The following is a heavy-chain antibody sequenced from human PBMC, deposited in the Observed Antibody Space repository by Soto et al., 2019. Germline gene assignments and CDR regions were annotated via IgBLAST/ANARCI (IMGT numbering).Heavy chain of an antibody. CDR1: GFPLSTSQVG. CDR3: ANLNPRVYNFDY. D-gene: IGHD1-20*01. J-gene: IGHJ4*02. V-gene: IGHV2-5*01. Sequence: SGPTLGNPTETLRLSCTFSGFPLSTSQVGVGWMRQPPGKSLEWLAHVYWNDDKYYSLSLKSRLTISKDTSKSQVVLTMTNMDPVDTTTYYFANLNPRVYNFDYWGQGPLVTVSS. CDR2: VYWNDDK.